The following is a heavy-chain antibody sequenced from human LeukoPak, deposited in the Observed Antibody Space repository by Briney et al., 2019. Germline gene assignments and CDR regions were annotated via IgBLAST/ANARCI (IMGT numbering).Heavy chain of an antibody. CDR1: GFTFSSYS. J-gene: IGHJ4*02. Sequence: GGSLRLSCAASGFTFSSYSMNWVRQAPGKGLEWVSYISSTSNTIYYADSVKGRFTISRDNAKNTLYLQMNSLRDEDTAVYYCARVGYYSSGPFSYFDYWGQGTLVTVSS. V-gene: IGHV3-48*02. CDR3: ARVGYYSSGPFSYFDY. D-gene: IGHD3-10*01. CDR2: ISSTSNTI.